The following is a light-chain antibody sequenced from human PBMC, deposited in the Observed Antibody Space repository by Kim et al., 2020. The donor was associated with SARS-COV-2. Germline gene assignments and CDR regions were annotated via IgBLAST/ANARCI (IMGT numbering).Light chain of an antibody. Sequence: EIVLTQSPAPLSLSPGERATLSCRASESVDGNFLAWFQQKPGQSPRLLIYDASSRAAGLPDRFSGSGSGTDFTLTISRLEPEDFAVYYCQQYSGLPPITFGQGTRLEIK. CDR3: QQYSGLPPIT. CDR1: ESVDGNF. J-gene: IGKJ5*01. V-gene: IGKV3-20*01. CDR2: DAS.